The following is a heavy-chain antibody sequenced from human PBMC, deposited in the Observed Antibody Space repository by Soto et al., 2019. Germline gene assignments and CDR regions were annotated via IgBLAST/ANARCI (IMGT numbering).Heavy chain of an antibody. J-gene: IGHJ6*03. CDR3: ARVVGFTMVRGVIPFCYMDV. CDR2: IYYSGST. CDR1: GGSISSYY. D-gene: IGHD3-10*01. V-gene: IGHV4-59*01. Sequence: SETLSLTCTVSGGSISSYYWSWIRQPPGKGLEWIGYIYYSGSTNYNPSLKSRVTISVDTSKNQFSLKLSSVTAADTAVYYCARVVGFTMVRGVIPFCYMDVWGKGTTVTVSS.